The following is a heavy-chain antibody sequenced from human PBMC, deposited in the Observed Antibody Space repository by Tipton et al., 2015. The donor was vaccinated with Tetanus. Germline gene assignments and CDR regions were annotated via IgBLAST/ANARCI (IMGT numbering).Heavy chain of an antibody. CDR1: GFTFSSYG. V-gene: IGHV3-33*01. CDR2: IWYDGSNK. J-gene: IGHJ3*02. D-gene: IGHD5-24*01. Sequence: SLRLSCAASGFTFSSYGMHWVRQAPGKGLEWVAVIWYDGSNKYYADSVKGRFTISRDNSKNTLYLQMNSLRAEDTAVYYCARDGYNLRAFDIWGQGTMVTVSS. CDR3: ARDGYNLRAFDI.